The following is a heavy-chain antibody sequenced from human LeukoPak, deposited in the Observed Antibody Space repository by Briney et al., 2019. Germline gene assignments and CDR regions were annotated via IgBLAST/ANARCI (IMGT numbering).Heavy chain of an antibody. J-gene: IGHJ4*02. CDR3: ARGSIFNRYGALDY. CDR2: ISSSGSTI. CDR1: GFTFSDYY. Sequence: NPGGSLRLSCAASGFTFSDYYMSWIRQAPGKGLEWVSYISSSGSTIYYADSVKGRFTISRDNAKNSLHLQMNSLRAEDTAVYYCARGSIFNRYGALDYWGQGTLVTVSS. D-gene: IGHD1-26*01. V-gene: IGHV3-11*01.